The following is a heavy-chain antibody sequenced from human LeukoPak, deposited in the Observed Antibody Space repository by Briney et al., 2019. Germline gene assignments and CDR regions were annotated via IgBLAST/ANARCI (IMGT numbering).Heavy chain of an antibody. Sequence: GGSLRLSCAASGSTFSSYWMHWVRHAPGKGLVWVSRINSDGSSTSYADSVKGRFTISRDNAKNTLYLQMNSLRAEDTAVYYCAREEDYGSGSFPFDYWGQGTLVTVSS. J-gene: IGHJ4*02. CDR1: GSTFSSYW. CDR3: AREEDYGSGSFPFDY. CDR2: INSDGSST. D-gene: IGHD3-10*01. V-gene: IGHV3-74*01.